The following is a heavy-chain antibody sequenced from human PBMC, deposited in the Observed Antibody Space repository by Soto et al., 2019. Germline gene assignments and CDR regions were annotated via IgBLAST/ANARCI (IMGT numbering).Heavy chain of an antibody. V-gene: IGHV4-4*02. CDR1: GGSFTSNNW. J-gene: IGHJ4*02. CDR2: IYRTGGT. Sequence: SETLSLTCAVSGGSFTSNNWWAWVRQPPGQGLEWIGEIYRTGGTNYNPSLKSRVTISLDKSENQFSLKVTSLTAADTAVYYCASRDPGTSVDYWGQGTLVTVSS. CDR3: ASRDPGTSVDY. D-gene: IGHD1-7*01.